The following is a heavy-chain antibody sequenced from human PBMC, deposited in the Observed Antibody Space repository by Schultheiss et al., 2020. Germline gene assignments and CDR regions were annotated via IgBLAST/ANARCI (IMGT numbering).Heavy chain of an antibody. J-gene: IGHJ4*02. Sequence: SETLSLTCTVSGGSISSSSYYWSWIRQPPGKGLEWIGYIYYSGSTNYNPSLKSRVTISVDTSKNQFSLRLSSVTPADTAVYYCARVLQSVGIDYWGQGSLVTVSS. D-gene: IGHD2/OR15-2a*01. CDR2: IYYSGST. V-gene: IGHV4-61*01. CDR1: GGSISSSSYY. CDR3: ARVLQSVGIDY.